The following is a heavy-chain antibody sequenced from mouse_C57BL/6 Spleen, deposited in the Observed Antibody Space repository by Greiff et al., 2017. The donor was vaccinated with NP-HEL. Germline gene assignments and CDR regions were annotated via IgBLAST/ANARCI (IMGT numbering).Heavy chain of an antibody. CDR3: TRYYGSSYYFDY. CDR2: IDPETGGT. CDR1: GYKFTDYE. J-gene: IGHJ2*01. D-gene: IGHD1-1*01. V-gene: IGHV1-15*01. Sequence: QVQLQQSGAELVRPGASVTLSCKASGYKFTDYEMHWVKQTPVHGLEWIGAIDPETGGTAYNQKFKGKAILTADKSSSTAYMELRSLTSEDSTVYYCTRYYGSSYYFDYWGQGTTLTVSS.